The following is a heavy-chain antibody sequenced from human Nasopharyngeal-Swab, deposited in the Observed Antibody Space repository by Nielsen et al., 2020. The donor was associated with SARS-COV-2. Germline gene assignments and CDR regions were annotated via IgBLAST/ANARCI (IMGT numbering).Heavy chain of an antibody. CDR3: ARKSLGYSSGWLVAFDI. CDR1: GYTFTRYY. D-gene: IGHD6-19*01. CDR2: INPSGGST. V-gene: IGHV1-46*01. Sequence: ASVKVSCKASGYTFTRYYMHWLRQAPGQGLEWMGIINPSGGSTSYAQKFQGRVTMTRDTSTSTVYMELSSLRSEDTAVYYCARKSLGYSSGWLVAFDIWGQGTMVTVSS. J-gene: IGHJ3*02.